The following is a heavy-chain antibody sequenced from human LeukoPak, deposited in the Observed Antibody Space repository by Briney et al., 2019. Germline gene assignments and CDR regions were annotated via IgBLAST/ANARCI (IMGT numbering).Heavy chain of an antibody. CDR1: GFTFSSYG. V-gene: IGHV3-30*02. CDR2: IRYDGSNK. J-gene: IGHJ4*02. D-gene: IGHD3-10*01. CDR3: ATDRRGSNDY. Sequence: GGSLRLSCAASGFTFSSYGMHWVRQAPGKGLEGVTFIRYDGSNKYYADYVKRRFTISRDNSKNTLYLRMNSLRAEDTAVYYCATDRRGSNDYWGQGTLVTVSS.